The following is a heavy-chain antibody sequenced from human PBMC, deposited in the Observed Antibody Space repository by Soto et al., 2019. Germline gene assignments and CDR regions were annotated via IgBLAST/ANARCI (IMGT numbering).Heavy chain of an antibody. CDR2: ISGPSIYI. V-gene: IGHV3-21*01. Sequence: EVQLVESGGGLVKPGGSLRLSCVASGFTFSGYSINWVRQAPGKGLEWVSYISGPSIYIYYADSVKGRFTISRDNAKSAVYLQMNSRRAEHTAVYYCARSFRNWFNVWGQGTTVSVSS. CDR1: GFTFSGYS. D-gene: IGHD3-10*01. CDR3: ARSFRNWFNV. J-gene: IGHJ6*02.